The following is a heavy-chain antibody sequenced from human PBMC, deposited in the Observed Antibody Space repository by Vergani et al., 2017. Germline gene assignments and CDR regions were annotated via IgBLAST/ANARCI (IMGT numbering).Heavy chain of an antibody. CDR3: ARGRPLTGFYYYYGMDV. V-gene: IGHV4-34*01. D-gene: IGHD3-10*01. J-gene: IGHJ6*02. CDR1: GGSFSGYY. Sequence: QVQLQQWGAGLLKPSETLSLTCAVYGGSFSGYYWSWIRQPPGKGLEWIGEINHSGSTNYNPSLKSRVTISVDTSKNQFSLKLSSVTAADTAVYYCARGRPLTGFYYYYGMDVWGQGP. CDR2: INHSGST.